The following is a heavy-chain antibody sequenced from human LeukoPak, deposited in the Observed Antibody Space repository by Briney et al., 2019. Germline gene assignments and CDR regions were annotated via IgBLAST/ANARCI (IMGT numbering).Heavy chain of an antibody. Sequence: ASVKVSCKASGGTFSSYAISWVRQAPGQGLEWMGRIIPILGIANYAQKFQGRVTITADKSTSTAYMELSSLRSEETAVYYCASYSSGYSLGYFDYWGQGTLVTVSS. CDR3: ASYSSGYSLGYFDY. D-gene: IGHD3-22*01. J-gene: IGHJ4*02. CDR2: IIPILGIA. V-gene: IGHV1-69*04. CDR1: GGTFSSYA.